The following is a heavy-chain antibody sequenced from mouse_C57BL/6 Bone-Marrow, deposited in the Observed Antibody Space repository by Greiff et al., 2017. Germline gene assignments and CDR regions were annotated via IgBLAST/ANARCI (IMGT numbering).Heavy chain of an antibody. V-gene: IGHV1-81*01. D-gene: IGHD1-1*01. CDR2: IYPRSGNT. Sequence: VQLQQPGAELARPGASVKLSCKASGYTFTSYGISWVKQRTGQGLEWIGEIYPRSGNTYYNEKFKGKATLTADKSSSTAYMELRSLTSEDSAVYFCARDAIATVVASYWYFDVWGAGTTVTVSS. CDR1: GYTFTSYG. CDR3: ARDAIATVVASYWYFDV. J-gene: IGHJ1*01.